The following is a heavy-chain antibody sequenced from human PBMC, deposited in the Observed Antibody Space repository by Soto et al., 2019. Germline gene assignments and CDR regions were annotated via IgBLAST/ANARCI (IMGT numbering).Heavy chain of an antibody. Sequence: SETLSLTCAVYGGSFSGYYWRWTRQPPGKGLEWIGKINHSGSTNYNPSLKSRVTISVDTSKNQFSLKLSPVTAADTAAYYCARCITIFGVPNDAFDIWGQGTMVTVSS. V-gene: IGHV4-34*01. CDR2: INHSGST. CDR3: ARCITIFGVPNDAFDI. D-gene: IGHD3-3*01. CDR1: GGSFSGYY. J-gene: IGHJ3*02.